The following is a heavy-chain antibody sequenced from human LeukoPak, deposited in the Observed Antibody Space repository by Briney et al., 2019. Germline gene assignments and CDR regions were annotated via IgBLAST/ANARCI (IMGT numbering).Heavy chain of an antibody. CDR2: IKQDGSAK. V-gene: IGHV3-7*01. J-gene: IGHJ4*02. CDR1: GFTVSSNY. D-gene: IGHD2-2*01. CDR3: ATSSAAPANM. Sequence: GGSLRLSCAASGFTVSSNYMSWVRQAPGNGLEWVANIKQDGSAKYYVDSVKGRFTISRDNAKNSLYLQMNSLRPEDTGVYYCATSSAAPANMWGQGTLVTVSS.